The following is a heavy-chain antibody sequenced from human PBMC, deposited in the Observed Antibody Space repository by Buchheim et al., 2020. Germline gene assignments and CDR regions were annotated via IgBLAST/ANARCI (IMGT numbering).Heavy chain of an antibody. CDR2: IHYSGST. CDR1: GGSITSSHYY. Sequence: QLQLQESGPGLVQPSETLSLSCTVSGGSITSSHYYWGWIRQPSGKGLEWIGNIHYSGSTYYNPSLKSRVTISVDTSKTQFSLKLSPVTAADTAVYYCARLSDLYDSSDYSSYYFDCWGQRTL. J-gene: IGHJ4*02. V-gene: IGHV4-39*01. D-gene: IGHD3-22*01. CDR3: ARLSDLYDSSDYSSYYFDC.